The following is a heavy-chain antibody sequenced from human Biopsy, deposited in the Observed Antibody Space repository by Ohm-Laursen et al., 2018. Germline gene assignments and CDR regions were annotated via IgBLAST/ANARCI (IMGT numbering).Heavy chain of an antibody. D-gene: IGHD3-22*01. J-gene: IGHJ3*02. CDR2: IYSSGST. CDR3: ARWTPEYDSSRYYLDAFDI. CDR1: GGSLSSYY. V-gene: IGHV4-4*07. Sequence: PSETLSLTCTVSGGSLSSYYWSWIRQPAGKGLVWIGRIYSSGSTNYNPSLKSRVTLSMDTSKRQFSLKLIFVTAADTAVYYCARWTPEYDSSRYYLDAFDIWGQETKVTVSS.